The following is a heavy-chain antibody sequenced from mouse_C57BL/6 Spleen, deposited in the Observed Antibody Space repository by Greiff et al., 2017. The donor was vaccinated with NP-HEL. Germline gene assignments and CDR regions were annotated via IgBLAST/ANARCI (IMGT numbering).Heavy chain of an antibody. V-gene: IGHV1-64*01. CDR1: GYTFTSYW. Sequence: VHLVESGAELVKPGASVKLSCKASGYTFTSYWMHWVKQRPGQGLEWIGMIHPNSGSTNYNEKFKSKATLTVDKSSSTAYMQLSSLTSEDSAVYYCALTGSSGYRFAYWGQGTLVTVSA. J-gene: IGHJ3*01. CDR3: ALTGSSGYRFAY. D-gene: IGHD3-2*02. CDR2: IHPNSGST.